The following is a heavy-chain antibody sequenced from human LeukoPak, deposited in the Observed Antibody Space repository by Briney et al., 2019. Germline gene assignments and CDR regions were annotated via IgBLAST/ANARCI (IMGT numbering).Heavy chain of an antibody. Sequence: GSSVEVSCKASGGTFSSYAISWVRQAPGQGLEWMGGIIPIFGTANYAQKFQGRVTITADESTSTAYMELSSLRSEDTAVYYCARRVSAMDPYYYYYGMDVWGQGTTVTVSS. V-gene: IGHV1-69*01. D-gene: IGHD5-18*01. CDR2: IIPIFGTA. J-gene: IGHJ6*02. CDR3: ARRVSAMDPYYYYYGMDV. CDR1: GGTFSSYA.